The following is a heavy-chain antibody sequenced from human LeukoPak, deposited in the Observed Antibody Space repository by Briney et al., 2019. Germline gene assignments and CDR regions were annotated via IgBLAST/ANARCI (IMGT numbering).Heavy chain of an antibody. J-gene: IGHJ4*02. Sequence: GGSLRLSCAASGFTFSTYGMHWVRQAPGKGLEWVSFISYDGSSKFYADSVKGRFTISRDNSKNTLYLQMNSLRPEDTAVYYCAKGALYYYGSGSSNINFDYWGQGTLVTVSS. CDR3: AKGALYYYGSGSSNINFDY. D-gene: IGHD3-10*01. CDR1: GFTFSTYG. V-gene: IGHV3-30*02. CDR2: ISYDGSSK.